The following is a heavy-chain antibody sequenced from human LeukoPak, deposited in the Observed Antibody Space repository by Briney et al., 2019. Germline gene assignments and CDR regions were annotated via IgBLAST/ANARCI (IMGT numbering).Heavy chain of an antibody. J-gene: IGHJ5*02. Sequence: SETLSLTCAVSGVSISSGGYYWSWIRQPPGKGLEWIGYIYHSGSSYFSPSLKSRVTLSVDRPKNQFSLKLTSVTAADTAVYYCARASGADEMYNWFDPWGQGTLVIASS. CDR1: GVSISSGGYY. V-gene: IGHV4-30-2*01. CDR2: IYHSGSS. D-gene: IGHD2-8*02. CDR3: ARASGADEMYNWFDP.